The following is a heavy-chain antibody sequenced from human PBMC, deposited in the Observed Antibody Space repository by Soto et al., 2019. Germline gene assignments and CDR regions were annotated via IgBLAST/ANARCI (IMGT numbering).Heavy chain of an antibody. D-gene: IGHD2-21*01. Sequence: EVKLVESGGGLVQPGGSLRLSCTASGFTFSNDWITWVRQAPGKGLEWVANIKQDGSEKYYVDSVRGRFTISRDNAKDSLYLQMNSLRAEDTAVYYCAREDLLWWLDHWGQGTLVTVSS. CDR3: AREDLLWWLDH. V-gene: IGHV3-7*03. CDR1: GFTFSNDW. J-gene: IGHJ5*02. CDR2: IKQDGSEK.